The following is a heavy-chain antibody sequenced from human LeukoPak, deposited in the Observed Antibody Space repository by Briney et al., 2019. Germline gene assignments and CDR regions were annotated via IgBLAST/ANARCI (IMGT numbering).Heavy chain of an antibody. V-gene: IGHV1-2*02. CDR1: GYTFTGYY. CDR3: ARESGYYGSGSYYTYGMDV. D-gene: IGHD3-10*01. Sequence: ASVKVSCKASGYTFTGYYMHWVRQAPGQGFEWMGWINPNSGGTNYAQKFQGRVTMTRDTSISTAYMELSRLRSDDTAVYYCARESGYYGSGSYYTYGMDVWGQGTTVTVSS. CDR2: INPNSGGT. J-gene: IGHJ6*02.